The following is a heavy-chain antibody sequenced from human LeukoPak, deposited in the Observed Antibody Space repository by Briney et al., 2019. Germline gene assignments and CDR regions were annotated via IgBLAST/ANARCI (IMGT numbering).Heavy chain of an antibody. Sequence: GASVKVSCKASGYIFTDYYMHWVRQAPGQELGWMGRINPNSGGTNYAQKFQGRVTMTRDTSISTAYTELSSLRSEDTAVYYCARSPIDYDFWSGYAFDIWGQGTMVTVSS. V-gene: IGHV1/OR15-1*01. J-gene: IGHJ3*02. CDR1: GYIFTDYY. CDR3: ARSPIDYDFWSGYAFDI. D-gene: IGHD3-3*01. CDR2: INPNSGGT.